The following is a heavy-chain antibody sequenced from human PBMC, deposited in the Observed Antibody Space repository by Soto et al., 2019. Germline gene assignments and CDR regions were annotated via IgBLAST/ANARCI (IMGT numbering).Heavy chain of an antibody. CDR3: ARDYYYDSGRSSPLDY. CDR2: ITISSRSI. V-gene: IGHV3-21*01. Sequence: GGSLKLSCAASGFSFTRYSMNWVRQVPGKGLEWVSSITISSRSIYYADSVKGRFTISRDNAKNSLFLQMNSLRAEDTAVYFCARDYYYDSGRSSPLDYWGQGTLVTVS. D-gene: IGHD3-16*01. CDR1: GFSFTRYS. J-gene: IGHJ4*02.